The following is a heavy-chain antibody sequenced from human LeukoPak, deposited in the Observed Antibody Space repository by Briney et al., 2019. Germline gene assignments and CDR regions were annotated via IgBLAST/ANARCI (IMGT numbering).Heavy chain of an antibody. Sequence: ASVKVSCKASGYTFTNYGISWVRQAPGQGLEWMGWISANNGNTNYAQKLQGRVTMTRDTSTSTVYMELSSLRSEDTAVYYCARDRGGAAAVFDYWGQGTLVTVSS. D-gene: IGHD6-13*01. CDR3: ARDRGGAAAVFDY. CDR1: GYTFTNYG. V-gene: IGHV1-18*01. J-gene: IGHJ4*02. CDR2: ISANNGNT.